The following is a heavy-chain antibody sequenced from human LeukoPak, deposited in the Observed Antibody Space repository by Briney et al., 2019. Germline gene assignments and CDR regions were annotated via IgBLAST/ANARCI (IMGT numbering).Heavy chain of an antibody. J-gene: IGHJ4*02. CDR3: ARGRHRGYYDSSGYSPY. CDR2: TNHSGST. V-gene: IGHV4-34*01. D-gene: IGHD3-22*01. CDR1: GGSFSGYY. Sequence: SETLSLTCAVYGGSFSGYYLSWIRQPPGKGLEWIGETNHSGSTNYNPSLKSRVTISVDTSKNQFSLKLSSVTAADTAVYYCARGRHRGYYDSSGYSPYWGQGTLVTVSS.